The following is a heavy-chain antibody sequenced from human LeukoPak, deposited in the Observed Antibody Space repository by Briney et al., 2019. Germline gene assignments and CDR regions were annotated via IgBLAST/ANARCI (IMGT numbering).Heavy chain of an antibody. CDR1: GGTFSGYY. CDR2: INHSGST. Sequence: SETLSLTCAAYGGTFSGYYLSWIRQPPGKGLEWIGEINHSGSTKYNPSLKSRVTISVDTSKNQFSLKLSSVTAADTAVYYCAREGDGDYVAVYYWGQGTLVTVSS. CDR3: AREGDGDYVAVYY. D-gene: IGHD4-17*01. J-gene: IGHJ4*02. V-gene: IGHV4-34*01.